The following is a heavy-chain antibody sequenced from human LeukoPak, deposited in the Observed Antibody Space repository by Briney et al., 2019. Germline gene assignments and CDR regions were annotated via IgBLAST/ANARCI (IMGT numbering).Heavy chain of an antibody. V-gene: IGHV4-38-2*02. CDR3: ATTNVLLWFGELSKTAYFDY. D-gene: IGHD3-10*01. CDR2: INHSGST. J-gene: IGHJ4*02. CDR1: GYSISSGYY. Sequence: PSETLSLTCTVSGYSISSGYYWGWIRQPPGKGLEWIGSINHSGSTNYNPSLKSRVTISVDTSKNQFSLKLSSVTAADTAVYYCATTNVLLWFGELSKTAYFDYWGQGTLVTVSS.